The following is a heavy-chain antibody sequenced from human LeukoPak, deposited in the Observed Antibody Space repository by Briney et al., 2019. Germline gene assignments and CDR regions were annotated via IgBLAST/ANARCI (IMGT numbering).Heavy chain of an antibody. J-gene: IGHJ3*02. CDR2: INPSGGST. CDR3: ARIRDGYNDAYDI. D-gene: IGHD5-24*01. CDR1: GYTFTSYY. V-gene: IGHV1-46*01. Sequence: ASVKVSCTASGYTFTSYYMHWVRQAPGQGLEWMGIINPSGGSTSYAQKFQGRVTMTRDMSTSTVYMELSSLRSEDTAIYYCARIRDGYNDAYDIWGQGTVVTVPS.